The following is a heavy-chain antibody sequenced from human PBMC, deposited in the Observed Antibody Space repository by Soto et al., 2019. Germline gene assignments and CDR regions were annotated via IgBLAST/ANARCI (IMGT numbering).Heavy chain of an antibody. V-gene: IGHV1-18*01. CDR1: GYTFHNYG. D-gene: IGHD3-3*01. J-gene: IGHJ6*02. CDR2: ISAYNYNT. CDR3: ARAVREGLRFKRGMDV. Sequence: ASVKVSCKASGYTFHNYGVSWVRQAPGQGLEWMGRISAYNYNTHYAQNFEGRVTMTTDTSTSTAYMELSSVTAADTAVYYCARAVREGLRFKRGMDVWGQGTTVTVS.